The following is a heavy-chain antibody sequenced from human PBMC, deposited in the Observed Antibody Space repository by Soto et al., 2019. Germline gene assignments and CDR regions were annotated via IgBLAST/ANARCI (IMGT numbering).Heavy chain of an antibody. CDR3: ARDDRFWVSAFDI. CDR2: INSDGSSK. V-gene: IGHV3-74*01. D-gene: IGHD3-3*01. J-gene: IGHJ3*02. CDR1: GFTFSSYA. Sequence: GGSLRLSCAASGFTFSSYAMHWVRQAPGKGLVWVSRINSDGSSKSYADSVKGRFTISRDNAKNTLYLQMNSLRAEDTAVYYGARDDRFWVSAFDIWGQGTMVPGS.